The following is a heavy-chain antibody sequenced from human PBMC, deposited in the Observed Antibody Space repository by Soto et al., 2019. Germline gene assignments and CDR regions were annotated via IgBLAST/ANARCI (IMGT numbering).Heavy chain of an antibody. J-gene: IGHJ6*03. Sequence: VQLVESGGGLVQPGRSLRLSCAASGFTFDDYAMHWVRQAPGKGLEWVSGISWNSGSIGYADSVKGRFTISRDNAKNSLYLQMNSLRAEDTALYYCAKAPHYYYYYMDVWGKGTTVTVSS. CDR2: ISWNSGSI. CDR1: GFTFDDYA. CDR3: AKAPHYYYYYMDV. V-gene: IGHV3-9*01.